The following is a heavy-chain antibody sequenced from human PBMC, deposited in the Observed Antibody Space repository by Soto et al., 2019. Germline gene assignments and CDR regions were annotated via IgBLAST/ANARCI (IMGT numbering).Heavy chain of an antibody. Sequence: ASVKVSCKASGYTFTGYYVHWVRQAPGHGLEWLGWIHLNSGGTNYAQSFQGWVTMTRDRSISTVYMELTRLRSDDTAVYFCARGHSTDCSNGVCSFFYNHEMDVWGQGTTVTVSS. CDR1: GYTFTGYY. CDR2: IHLNSGGT. CDR3: ARGHSTDCSNGVCSFFYNHEMDV. D-gene: IGHD2-8*01. V-gene: IGHV1-2*04. J-gene: IGHJ6*02.